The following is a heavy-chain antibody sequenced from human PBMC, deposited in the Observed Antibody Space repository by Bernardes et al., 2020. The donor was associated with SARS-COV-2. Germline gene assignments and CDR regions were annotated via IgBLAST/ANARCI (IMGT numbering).Heavy chain of an antibody. CDR3: ARGSSSRGRFYGMDV. CDR1: GGSIGSGGHY. J-gene: IGHJ6*02. Sequence: SETLSLTCTVSGGSIGSGGHYWTWIRQHPGKGLEWVGYIYYSGSTYYNPSLKSRLAISLDTSKNQFSLKLSSVTAADTAVYYCARGSSSRGRFYGMDVWGQGTTVTVSS. V-gene: IGHV4-31*03. D-gene: IGHD3-10*01. CDR2: IYYSGST.